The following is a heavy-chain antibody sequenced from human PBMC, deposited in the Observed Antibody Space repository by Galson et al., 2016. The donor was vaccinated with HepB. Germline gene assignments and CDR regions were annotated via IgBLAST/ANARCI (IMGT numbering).Heavy chain of an antibody. V-gene: IGHV3-53*01. J-gene: IGHJ1*01. Sequence: SLRLSCAASGFTVSSEYMTWVRQAPGKGLEWVSVIYRGGDTYYADSVKGRFTISSDNSKNTVSLQMNSLRVEDTAVYYCAKSGPRDPDCGGDCYVIYFHSWGQGTLVTASS. D-gene: IGHD2-21*02. CDR2: IYRGGDT. CDR3: AKSGPRDPDCGGDCYVIYFHS. CDR1: GFTVSSEY.